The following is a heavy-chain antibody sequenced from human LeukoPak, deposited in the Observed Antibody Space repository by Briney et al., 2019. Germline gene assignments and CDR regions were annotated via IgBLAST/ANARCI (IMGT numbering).Heavy chain of an antibody. CDR2: IYPGDSDT. CDR3: ARRYSSIWYGYYFDY. V-gene: IGHV5-51*03. Sequence: PGESLKISCKGSGYSFTSYWIGWVRQMPGKGLEWMGIIYPGDSDTRYSPSFQGQVTISADKSISTAYLQWSSLKASDTAMYYCARRYSSIWYGYYFDYWGQGTLVTVSS. CDR1: GYSFTSYW. D-gene: IGHD6-13*01. J-gene: IGHJ4*02.